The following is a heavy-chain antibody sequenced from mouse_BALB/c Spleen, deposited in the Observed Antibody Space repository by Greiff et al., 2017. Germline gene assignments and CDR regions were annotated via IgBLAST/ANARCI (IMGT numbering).Heavy chain of an antibody. CDR2: IWGDGST. J-gene: IGHJ2*01. V-gene: IGHV2-6-7*01. D-gene: IGHD3-1*01. CDR3: AREARATHFDY. Sequence: VQVVESGPGLVAPSQSLSITCTVSGFSLTGYGVNWVRQPPGKGLEWLGMIWGDGSTDYNSALKSRLSISKDNSKSQVFLKMNSLQTDDTARYYCAREARATHFDYWGQGTTLTVSS. CDR1: GFSLTGYG.